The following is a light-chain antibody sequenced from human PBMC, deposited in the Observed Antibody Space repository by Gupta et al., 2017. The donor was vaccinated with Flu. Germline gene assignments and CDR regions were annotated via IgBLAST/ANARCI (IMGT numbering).Light chain of an antibody. CDR2: DEF. J-gene: IGLJ3*02. CDR1: NIGSKS. CDR3: QVWDSDSDHLV. Sequence: APVQTARITCGGNNIGSKSAHWYQPKQGQAPVRVFVDEFDRPSGIPERFSCYHSGNTATLTTSSVEAGEEADDYCQVWDSDSDHLVFGGGTKMTVL. V-gene: IGLV3-21*02.